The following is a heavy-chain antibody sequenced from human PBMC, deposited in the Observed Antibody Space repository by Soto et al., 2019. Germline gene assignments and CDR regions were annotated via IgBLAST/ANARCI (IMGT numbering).Heavy chain of an antibody. Sequence: QVQLVESGGGVVQPGRSLRLSCAASGFTFSSYGMHWVRQAPGKGLEWVAVIWFDGSNNYYADSVKGRFTISRDNSKNTLYLQMNSLRAEDTAVYYCARDLGSSGYYYYVMDVWGQGTTVTVSS. CDR3: ARDLGSSGYYYYVMDV. J-gene: IGHJ6*02. V-gene: IGHV3-33*01. CDR1: GFTFSSYG. CDR2: IWFDGSNN. D-gene: IGHD6-6*01.